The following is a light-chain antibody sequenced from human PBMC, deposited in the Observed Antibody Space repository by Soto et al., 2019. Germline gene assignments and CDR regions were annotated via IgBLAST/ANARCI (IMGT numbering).Light chain of an antibody. CDR1: QTISND. CDR3: QQYNNWPVT. V-gene: IGKV3D-15*01. Sequence: EIEMTQSPAALSVSPGERATLSCRASQTISNDLAWYQQKPGQAPRLLIYGASTRATGIAARFSGSGSGTEFTLTISGLQSEDFATYYCQQYNNWPVTFGGGTKVDI. CDR2: GAS. J-gene: IGKJ4*01.